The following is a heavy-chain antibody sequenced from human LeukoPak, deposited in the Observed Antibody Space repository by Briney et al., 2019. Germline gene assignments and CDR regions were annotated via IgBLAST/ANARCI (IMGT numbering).Heavy chain of an antibody. J-gene: IGHJ4*02. V-gene: IGHV3-30*03. CDR3: ARDSSGPLY. CDR1: GFTFSTYG. D-gene: IGHD6-19*01. CDR2: TSYDGSDK. Sequence: GRSLRLSCAASGFTFSTYGMHWVRQAPGKGLEWVAVTSYDGSDKYYADSVKGRFTISRDNSKNTLYLQMNSLRAEDTAVYYCARDSSGPLYWGQGTLVTVSS.